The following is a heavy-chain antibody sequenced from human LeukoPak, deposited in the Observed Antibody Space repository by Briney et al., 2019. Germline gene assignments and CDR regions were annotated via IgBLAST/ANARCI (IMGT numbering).Heavy chain of an antibody. V-gene: IGHV3-30*02. D-gene: IGHD3-22*01. CDR3: AKGYPGKYDSSGYYDYYFDY. J-gene: IGHJ4*02. Sequence: EGSLRLSCAASGFTFSSYGMHWVRQAPGKGLEWVAVIWYDGSNKYYADSVKGRFTISRDNSKNTLYLQMNSLRAEDTAVYYCAKGYPGKYDSSGYYDYYFDYWGQGTLVTVSS. CDR1: GFTFSSYG. CDR2: IWYDGSNK.